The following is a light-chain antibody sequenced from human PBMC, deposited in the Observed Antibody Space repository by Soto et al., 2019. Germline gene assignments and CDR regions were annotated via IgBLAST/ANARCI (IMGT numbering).Light chain of an antibody. Sequence: EIVLTQSPGTLSLSPGERATLSCRASQSVSSSYLAWYQQKPGQAPRLLIYDASSRATGIPDRFSGSGSGTDFTLTISRLEPEDFAVYYCQQYKYSPTTFGQGTKVEIK. CDR3: QQYKYSPTT. CDR2: DAS. V-gene: IGKV3-20*01. CDR1: QSVSSSY. J-gene: IGKJ1*01.